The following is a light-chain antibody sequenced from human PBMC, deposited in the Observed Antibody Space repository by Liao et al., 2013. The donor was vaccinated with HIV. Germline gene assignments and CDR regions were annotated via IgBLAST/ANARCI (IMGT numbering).Light chain of an antibody. CDR2: DDM. Sequence: SYELTQPPSVSVSPGQTANITCSGQRLGNKWTSWYQQRPGQSPILVIYDDMKRPSGIPERFSGSNSGNTATLTISGTQTVDEADYYCQVWDSNSDHPYVFGTGTKVTVL. CDR3: QVWDSNSDHPYV. CDR1: RLGNKW. J-gene: IGLJ1*01. V-gene: IGLV3-1*01.